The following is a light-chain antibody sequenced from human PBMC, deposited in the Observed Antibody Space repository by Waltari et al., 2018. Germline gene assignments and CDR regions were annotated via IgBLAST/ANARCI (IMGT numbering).Light chain of an antibody. CDR2: DVN. V-gene: IGLV2-14*01. J-gene: IGLJ3*02. Sequence: QSALTQPASVSGSPGQSSTISCTGTTSHLGGYNYVSGYQQHPGNAPNLLIYDVNSRPSGVSNRFSGSKSRNTVSLIISGLQADAEADYYCCAFASSSTWVFGGGIQLTVL. CDR1: TSHLGGYNY. CDR3: CAFASSSTWV.